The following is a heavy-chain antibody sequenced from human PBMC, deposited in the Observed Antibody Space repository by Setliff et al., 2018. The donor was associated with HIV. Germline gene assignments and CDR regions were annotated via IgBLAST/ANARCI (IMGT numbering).Heavy chain of an antibody. Sequence: PSETLSLTCTVSGASISSGGYYWNWIRQPPGKGLEWIGYISYSGHTYYNPSLGSRLTMSMDTSKSQFSLNLRSVTAADTAVYYCARESLNLGELSSNPDASDIWGQGTMVTVSS. D-gene: IGHD3-16*02. CDR3: ARESLNLGELSSNPDASDI. V-gene: IGHV4-30-4*08. CDR1: GASISSGGYY. J-gene: IGHJ3*02. CDR2: ISYSGHT.